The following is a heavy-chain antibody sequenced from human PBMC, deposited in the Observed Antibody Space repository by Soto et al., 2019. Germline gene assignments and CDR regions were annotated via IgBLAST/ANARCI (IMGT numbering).Heavy chain of an antibody. Sequence: ASVKVSCKASGSHFTSHYMHWVRQAPGQGLESMGIIYPRGGTTIDAQKFQGRVTMTRDTSTHTFYMELSSLRSEDTAMYYCARVGYSSTGTTFHYHGLDVWGQGTTVTVSS. D-gene: IGHD3-22*01. J-gene: IGHJ6*02. CDR2: IYPRGGTT. CDR3: ARVGYSSTGTTFHYHGLDV. CDR1: GSHFTSHY. V-gene: IGHV1-46*01.